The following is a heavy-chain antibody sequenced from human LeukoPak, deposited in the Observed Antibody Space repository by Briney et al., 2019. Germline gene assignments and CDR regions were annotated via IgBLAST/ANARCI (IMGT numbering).Heavy chain of an antibody. J-gene: IGHJ4*02. CDR1: GFTFSSYE. Sequence: GGSLRLSCAASGFTFSSYEMNWVRQDPGKGLVWVSRINSDGSSTSYADSVKGRFTISRDNAKNTLYLQMNSLRAEDTAVYYCARQYEGLGHFDYWGQGTLVTVSS. CDR3: ARQYEGLGHFDY. V-gene: IGHV3-74*01. CDR2: INSDGSST. D-gene: IGHD2-8*01.